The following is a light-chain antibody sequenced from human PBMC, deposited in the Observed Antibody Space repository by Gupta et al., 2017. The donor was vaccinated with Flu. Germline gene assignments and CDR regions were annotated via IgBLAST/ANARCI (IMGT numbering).Light chain of an antibody. J-gene: IGKJ4*01. CDR3: MQALQTPLT. V-gene: IGKV2-28*01. Sequence: VTPGEPASISCRSSQSLLKSSGYNYLDWYVQKPGQPPQLLIYLGSTRASGVPDRLSGSGSGTDFTLKIHKVEAEDVGVYFCMQALQTPLTFGGGTKVEIQ. CDR2: LGS. CDR1: QSLLKSSGYNY.